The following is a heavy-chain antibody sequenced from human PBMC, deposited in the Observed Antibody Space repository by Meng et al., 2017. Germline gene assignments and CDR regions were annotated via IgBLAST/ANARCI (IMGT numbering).Heavy chain of an antibody. CDR2: ISGRGGST. D-gene: IGHD4-23*01. CDR3: AKERCYGGKCGHFDY. Sequence: GESLKISCAASGFTFSSYAMSWVRQAPGKGLEWVSGISGRGGSTYYADSVKGRFTISRDNSKNTLYLQMNSLRAEDTAVYYCAKERCYGGKCGHFDYWGQGTLVTVSS. CDR1: GFTFSSYA. J-gene: IGHJ4*02. V-gene: IGHV3-23*01.